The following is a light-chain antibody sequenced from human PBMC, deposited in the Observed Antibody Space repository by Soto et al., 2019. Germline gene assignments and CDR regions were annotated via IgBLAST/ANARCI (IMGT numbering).Light chain of an antibody. J-gene: IGKJ4*01. CDR3: QQRST. Sequence: ENVLTQSPATLSLSPGERATLSCRASQSVSSYLAWYQQKPGQAPRLLIYDASNRATGIPARFSGSGSGTDFTLTISSLEPEDFAVYYCQQRSTFGGGTKVEIK. V-gene: IGKV3-11*01. CDR2: DAS. CDR1: QSVSSY.